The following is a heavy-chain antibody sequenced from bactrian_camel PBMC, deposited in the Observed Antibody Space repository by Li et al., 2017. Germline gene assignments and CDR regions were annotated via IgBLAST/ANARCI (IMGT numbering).Heavy chain of an antibody. CDR1: GNDFKTNC. Sequence: HVQLVESGGGLVQPGGTLRLSCAASGNDFKTNCMGWFRKAPEKEREGLAAVYFGGSSSWYADSVKGRFTISRDNARNTVYLQMNGLKPEDTAAYFCAADSPTLRHYSALRHSDCGYWGQGTQVTVS. D-gene: IGHD4*01. V-gene: IGHV3S54*01. CDR2: VYFGGSSS. CDR3: AADSPTLRHYSALRHSDCGY. J-gene: IGHJ4*01.